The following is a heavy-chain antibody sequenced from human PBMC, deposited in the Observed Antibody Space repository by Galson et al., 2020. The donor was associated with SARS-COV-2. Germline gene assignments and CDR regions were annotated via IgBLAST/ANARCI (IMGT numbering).Heavy chain of an antibody. V-gene: IGHV1-69*13. Sequence: SVTVSCKASGGPFSSYAISWVRQAPGQGLEWMGGIIPTFGTEKYPQKSQGRVTITADELTSTAYMEMSSLRSEDTAVYYCARGGWNNAHYYSCMDVWGKGTTVTVSS. CDR2: IIPTFGTE. D-gene: IGHD1-1*01. J-gene: IGHJ6*03. CDR3: ARGGWNNAHYYSCMDV. CDR1: GGPFSSYA.